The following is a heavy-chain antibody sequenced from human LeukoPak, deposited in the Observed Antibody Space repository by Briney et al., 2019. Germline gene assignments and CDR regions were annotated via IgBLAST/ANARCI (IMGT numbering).Heavy chain of an antibody. CDR3: ASRYCSSTSCPFYYYYYMDV. CDR1: GYTFTSYG. Sequence: ASVKVSCKASGYTFTSYGISWVRQAPGQGLEWMGGIIPIFGTANYAQKFQGRVTITADKSTSTAYMELSSLRSEDTAVYYCASRYCSSTSCPFYYYYYMDVWGKGTTVTVSS. V-gene: IGHV1-69*06. D-gene: IGHD2-2*01. CDR2: IIPIFGTA. J-gene: IGHJ6*03.